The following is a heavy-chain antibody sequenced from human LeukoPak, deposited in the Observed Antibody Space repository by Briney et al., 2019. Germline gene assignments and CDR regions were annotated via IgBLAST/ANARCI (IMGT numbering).Heavy chain of an antibody. V-gene: IGHV4-34*01. D-gene: IGHD3-22*01. CDR3: ASYHVNYDSSGYYWSSDY. CDR2: INHSGST. Sequence: SETLSLTCAVYGGSFSGYYWSWIRQPPGKGLEWIGEINHSGSTNYNPSLKSRVTISVDTSKNQFSLKLSSVTAADTAVYYCASYHVNYDSSGYYWSSDYWGQGTLVTVSS. CDR1: GGSFSGYY. J-gene: IGHJ4*02.